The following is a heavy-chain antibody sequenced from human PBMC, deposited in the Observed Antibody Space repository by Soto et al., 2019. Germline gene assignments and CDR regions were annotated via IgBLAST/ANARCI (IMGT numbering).Heavy chain of an antibody. D-gene: IGHD6-13*01. J-gene: IGHJ6*02. V-gene: IGHV3-23*01. CDR2: ISGSGGST. CDR3: AKDRGIAAAGPYYYYYGMDV. Sequence: ESGGGLVQPGGSLRLSCAASGFTFSRYAMSWVRQAPGTGLEWVSAISGSGGSTYYADSVKGRFTISRDNSKNTLYLQMNSLRAEDTAVYYCAKDRGIAAAGPYYYYYGMDVWGQGTTVTVSS. CDR1: GFTFSRYA.